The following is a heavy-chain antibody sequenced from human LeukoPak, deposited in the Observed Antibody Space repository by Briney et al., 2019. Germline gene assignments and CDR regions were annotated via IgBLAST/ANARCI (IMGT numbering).Heavy chain of an antibody. CDR2: ISWNSGSI. Sequence: GRSLRLFCAASGFTFDDYAMHWVRQAPGKGLEWVSGISWNSGSIGYADSVKGRFTISRDNAKNSLYLQMNSLRAEDTALYYCAKGYYYDSSGYSLEDFDYWGQGTLVTVSS. CDR3: AKGYYYDSSGYSLEDFDY. CDR1: GFTFDDYA. V-gene: IGHV3-9*01. D-gene: IGHD3-22*01. J-gene: IGHJ4*02.